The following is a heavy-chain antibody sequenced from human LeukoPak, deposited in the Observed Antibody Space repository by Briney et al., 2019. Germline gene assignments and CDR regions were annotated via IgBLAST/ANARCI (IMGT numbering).Heavy chain of an antibody. CDR2: ISHDGSNI. V-gene: IGHV3-30*03. CDR3: KQLARDY. Sequence: PGGSLRLSCAASGFTFYSYGMHWVRQAPGKGLEWVAVISHDGSNIHYGDSVKGRFTISRDNSKNTLYLQMNSLRAEDTAAYYCKQLARDYWGQGALVTVSS. J-gene: IGHJ4*02. CDR1: GFTFYSYG. D-gene: IGHD1-1*01.